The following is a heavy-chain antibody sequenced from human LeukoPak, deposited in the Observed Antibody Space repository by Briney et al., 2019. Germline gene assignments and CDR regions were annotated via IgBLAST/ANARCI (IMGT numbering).Heavy chain of an antibody. J-gene: IGHJ4*02. V-gene: IGHV3-23*01. Sequence: GGSLRLSCAASGFTFSSYSMNWVRQAPGKGLEWVSGISGSGGRTYYADSVKGRFTISRDNSKNTLYLQMNGLRAEDTALYYCAKDTYADDSSGYYYYWGQGTLVTVSS. CDR2: ISGSGGRT. D-gene: IGHD3-22*01. CDR3: AKDTYADDSSGYYYY. CDR1: GFTFSSYS.